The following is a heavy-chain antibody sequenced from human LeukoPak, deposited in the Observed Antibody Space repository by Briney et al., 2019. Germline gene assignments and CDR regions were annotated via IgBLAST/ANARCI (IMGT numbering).Heavy chain of an antibody. J-gene: IGHJ3*02. V-gene: IGHV4-4*07. Sequence: SETLSLTCTVSGGSISSYYWSWSRQPAGKGLEWIGRIYTSGSTNYNPSLKSRVTMSVDTSKNQFSLKLSSVTAADTAVYYCASPYDSSGDDAFDTWGQGTMVTVSS. CDR1: GGSISSYY. CDR3: ASPYDSSGDDAFDT. D-gene: IGHD3-22*01. CDR2: IYTSGST.